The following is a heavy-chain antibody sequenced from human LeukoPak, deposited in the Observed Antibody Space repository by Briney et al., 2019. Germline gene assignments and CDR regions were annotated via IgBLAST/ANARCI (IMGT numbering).Heavy chain of an antibody. CDR1: GFTFSSYS. CDR2: ISSSSSYI. D-gene: IGHD3-22*01. Sequence: PGGPLRLSCAASGFTFSSYSMNWVRQAPGKGLEWVSSISSSSSYIYYADSVKGRFTISRDNAKNSLYLQMNSLRAGDTAVYYCARDRYYYDSSGYYPIPMDVWGQGTTVTVSS. CDR3: ARDRYYYDSSGYYPIPMDV. V-gene: IGHV3-21*01. J-gene: IGHJ6*02.